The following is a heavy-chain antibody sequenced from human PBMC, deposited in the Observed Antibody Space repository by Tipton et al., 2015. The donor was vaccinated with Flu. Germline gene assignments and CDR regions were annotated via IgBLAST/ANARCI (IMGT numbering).Heavy chain of an antibody. CDR3: ARGTIHYDSRGFEYYRFDP. J-gene: IGHJ5*02. Sequence: TLSLTCTVSGDSISTYYWSWIRRPPGRGLEWIGYGGSTNYHPSLKSRVTISLETSKNQLSLSLRSVTAEDTAVYYCARGTIHYDSRGFEYYRFDPWGHGSLVSVSS. CDR2: GGST. V-gene: IGHV4-59*12. D-gene: IGHD3-22*01. CDR1: GDSISTYY.